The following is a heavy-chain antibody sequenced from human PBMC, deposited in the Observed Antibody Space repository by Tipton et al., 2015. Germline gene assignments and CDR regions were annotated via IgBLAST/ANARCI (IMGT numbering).Heavy chain of an antibody. CDR1: GFTFNNYW. J-gene: IGHJ4*02. CDR3: AKYVASDAD. CDR2: ISGGGYIT. D-gene: IGHD3-3*02. Sequence: SLRLSCAASGFTFNNYWMHWVRQAPGKGLVWVSRISGGGYITDYADSVKGRFTISRDNAENTVYLQINSLRVEDTAVYYCAKYVASDADWGQGTLVTVSS. V-gene: IGHV3-74*01.